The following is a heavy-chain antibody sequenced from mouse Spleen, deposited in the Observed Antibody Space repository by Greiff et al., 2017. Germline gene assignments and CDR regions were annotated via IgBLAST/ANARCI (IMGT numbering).Heavy chain of an antibody. CDR3: ASWGLLGQAWFAY. V-gene: IGHV1-53*01. J-gene: IGHJ3*01. CDR2: INPSNGGT. D-gene: IGHD4-1*01. Sequence: VQLQQPGTELVKPGASVKLSCKASGYTFTSYWMHWVKQRPGQGLEWIGNINPSNGGTNYNEKFKSKATLTVDKSSSTAYMQLSSLTSEDSAVYYCASWGLLGQAWFAYWGQGTLVTVSA. CDR1: GYTFTSYW.